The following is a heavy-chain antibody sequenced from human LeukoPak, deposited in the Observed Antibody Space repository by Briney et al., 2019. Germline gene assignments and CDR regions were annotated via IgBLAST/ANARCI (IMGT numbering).Heavy chain of an antibody. J-gene: IGHJ6*02. CDR3: ARDQFGRSSWFGDYYYGMDV. CDR1: GYTFTGYY. V-gene: IGHV1-2*02. D-gene: IGHD6-13*01. Sequence: ASVKVSCKASGYTFTGYYMHWVRQAPGQGLEWMGWINPNSGGTNYAQKFQGRVTMTRDTSISTAYMVLSRLRSDDTAVYYCARDQFGRSSWFGDYYYGMDVWGQGTTVTVSS. CDR2: INPNSGGT.